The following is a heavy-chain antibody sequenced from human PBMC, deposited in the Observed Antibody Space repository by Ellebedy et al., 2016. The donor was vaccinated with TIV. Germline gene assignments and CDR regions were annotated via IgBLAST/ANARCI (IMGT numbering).Heavy chain of an antibody. CDR1: SYTFTSYG. J-gene: IGHJ3*02. CDR2: ISAYNGNT. V-gene: IGHV1-18*04. Sequence: ASVKVSXKASSYTFTSYGISWVRQAPGQGLEWMGWISAYNGNTNYAQKLQGRVTMTTDTSTSTAYMELRSLRSDDTAVYYCARDLGVVVVAGWNADAFDIWGQGTMVTVSS. D-gene: IGHD2-15*01. CDR3: ARDLGVVVVAGWNADAFDI.